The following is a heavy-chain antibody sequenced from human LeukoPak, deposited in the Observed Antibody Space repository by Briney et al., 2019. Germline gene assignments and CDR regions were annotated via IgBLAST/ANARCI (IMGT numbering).Heavy chain of an antibody. Sequence: ASVKVSCKASGYTFTSYGISWVRQAPGQGLEWKGWISAYNGNTNYEQKLPGRVSMTTDTSTRTAYMELGSLRSDDTAMYYCARGGRSNIVVVPAAHTYDYWGQGTLVTVSS. D-gene: IGHD2-2*01. CDR1: GYTFTSYG. V-gene: IGHV1-18*04. J-gene: IGHJ4*02. CDR2: ISAYNGNT. CDR3: ARGGRSNIVVVPAAHTYDY.